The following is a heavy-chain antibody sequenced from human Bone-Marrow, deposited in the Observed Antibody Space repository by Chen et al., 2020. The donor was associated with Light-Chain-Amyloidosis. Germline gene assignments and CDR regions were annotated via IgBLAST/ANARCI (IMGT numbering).Heavy chain of an antibody. Sequence: QVQLVQSGAEVKKPGASVKVSCKASGYTFTGYYMHWVRQAPGQGLEWMGWINPNSGGTNYAQKCQGRVTMTRDTSISTAYMELSRLRSDDTAVYYCAREVYSGSYYNHDAFDIWGQGTMVTVSS. CDR3: AREVYSGSYYNHDAFDI. CDR2: INPNSGGT. V-gene: IGHV1-2*02. D-gene: IGHD1-26*01. J-gene: IGHJ3*02. CDR1: GYTFTGYY.